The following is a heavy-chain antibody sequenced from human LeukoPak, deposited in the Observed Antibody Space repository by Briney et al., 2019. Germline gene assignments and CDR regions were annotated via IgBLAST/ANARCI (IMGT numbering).Heavy chain of an antibody. V-gene: IGHV4-39*07. J-gene: IGHJ4*02. Sequence: SETLSLTCSVSGGSISSSGYYWAWIRQPPGKGLEWIGTIYYSGSTYYNPSLQSRVTMSVDTSKNHFSLKLTSVTAADTAVYHCARGGTVGNLNYWGQGTLVTVSS. D-gene: IGHD4-23*01. CDR1: GGSISSSGYY. CDR3: ARGGTVGNLNY. CDR2: IYYSGST.